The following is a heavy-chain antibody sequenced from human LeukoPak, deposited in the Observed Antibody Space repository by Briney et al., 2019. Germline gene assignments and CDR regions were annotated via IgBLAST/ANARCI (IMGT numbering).Heavy chain of an antibody. CDR3: AKDRRGAFDI. CDR1: GFTFYMYA. V-gene: IGHV3-23*01. Sequence: GGSLRLSCVVSGFTFYMYAMSWVRQAPGKGLEWVASMCGTAGCTFYPDSVKGRFTISRDNSKNTLYLQMNSLRAEDTAVYYCAKDRRGAFDIWGQGTMVTVSS. CDR2: MCGTAGCT. D-gene: IGHD3-16*01. J-gene: IGHJ3*02.